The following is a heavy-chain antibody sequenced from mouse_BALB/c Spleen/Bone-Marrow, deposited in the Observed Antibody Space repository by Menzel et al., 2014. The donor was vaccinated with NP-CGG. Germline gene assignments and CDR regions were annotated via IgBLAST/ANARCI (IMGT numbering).Heavy chain of an antibody. CDR3: TRLHYYGYSAY. D-gene: IGHD1-2*01. CDR1: GFDFSRYW. CDR2: INPDSSTI. J-gene: IGHJ3*01. V-gene: IGHV4-1*02. Sequence: EVQLHESGGGLVQPGGSLKLSCAASGFDFSRYWMSWVRQAPGKGLEWIGEINPDSSTINYTPSLKDKFIISRDNAKNTLYLQKSKVRSEDTALYYCTRLHYYGYSAYWGQGTLVTVST.